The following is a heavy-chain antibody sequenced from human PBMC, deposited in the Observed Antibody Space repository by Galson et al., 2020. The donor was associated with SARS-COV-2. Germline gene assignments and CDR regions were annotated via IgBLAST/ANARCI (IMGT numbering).Heavy chain of an antibody. D-gene: IGHD3-22*01. CDR1: GGSISSYY. CDR2: IYYSGST. CDR3: ARGTPTYYYDSSGYSPHFDY. V-gene: IGHV4-59*13. Sequence: SETLSLTCTVSGGSISSYYWSWIRQPPGKGLEWIGYIYYSGSTNYNPSLKSRVTISVDTSKNQFSLKLSSVTAADTAVYYCARGTPTYYYDSSGYSPHFDYWGQGTLVTVSS. J-gene: IGHJ4*02.